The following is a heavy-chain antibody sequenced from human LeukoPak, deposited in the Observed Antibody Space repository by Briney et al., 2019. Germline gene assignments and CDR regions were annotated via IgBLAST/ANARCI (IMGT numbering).Heavy chain of an antibody. CDR3: VRDSDYQRNSGGRYAHYDALDI. D-gene: IGHD2-21*01. V-gene: IGHV3-7*01. J-gene: IGHJ3*02. Sequence: GGSLRLSCAASGFTFSTSWMSWVRQAPGKGLEWVANIKEDGSVKNYVDSMEGRFSISRDNARSSLYLQVNSLRAEDTAVYYCVRDSDYQRNSGGRYAHYDALDIWGHGTMVTVSS. CDR2: IKEDGSVK. CDR1: GFTFSTSW.